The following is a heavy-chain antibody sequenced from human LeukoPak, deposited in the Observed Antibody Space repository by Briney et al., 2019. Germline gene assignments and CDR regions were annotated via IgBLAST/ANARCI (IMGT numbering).Heavy chain of an antibody. CDR1: DFDFSSHA. J-gene: IGHJ4*02. CDR2: ISISGTKT. Sequence: GGSLRLSCAASDFDFSSHAMTWVRQAPGKGLEWVSAISISGTKTYYGDSVKGRFIISRDNSKNTLYLQMNSLRAEDTAVYYCAKDIRLGPAALLSFDYWGQGTLVTVSS. CDR3: AKDIRLGPAALLSFDY. V-gene: IGHV3-23*01. D-gene: IGHD2-2*01.